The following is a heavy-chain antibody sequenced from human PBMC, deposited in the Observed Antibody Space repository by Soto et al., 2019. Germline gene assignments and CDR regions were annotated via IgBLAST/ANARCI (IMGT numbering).Heavy chain of an antibody. Sequence: EVQLLESGGGLVQPGGSLRLSCAASGFTFSSYAMSWVRQAPGKGLEWVSAISGSGGSTYYADSVKGRFTISRDNSKNTLYLQMNSLRAEDTAVYYCAKSKQWPANYYYYGMDVWGQGTTVTVSS. D-gene: IGHD6-19*01. V-gene: IGHV3-23*01. CDR1: GFTFSSYA. CDR3: AKSKQWPANYYYYGMDV. CDR2: ISGSGGST. J-gene: IGHJ6*02.